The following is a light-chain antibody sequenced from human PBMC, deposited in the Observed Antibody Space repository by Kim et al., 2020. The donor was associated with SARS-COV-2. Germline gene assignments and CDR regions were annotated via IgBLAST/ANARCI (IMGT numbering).Light chain of an antibody. V-gene: IGLV3-25*03. CDR3: QSADGSGTYV. Sequence: QGQTARITCSGDALPEKQTDWYQQKSGQAPLLLIYKDSERPSGIPGRFSGSSSGTTVTLTISGVQAEDDADYYCQSADGSGTYVFGTGTKVTVL. CDR2: KDS. J-gene: IGLJ1*01. CDR1: ALPEKQ.